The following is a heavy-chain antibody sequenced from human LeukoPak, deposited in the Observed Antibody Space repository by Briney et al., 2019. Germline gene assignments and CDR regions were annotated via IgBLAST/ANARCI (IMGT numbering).Heavy chain of an antibody. V-gene: IGHV7-4-1*02. D-gene: IGHD1-1*01. CDR2: INTNTGNP. CDR3: ARLERYNWNDLYAFDI. CDR1: GYTFTSYS. J-gene: IGHJ3*02. Sequence: ASVKVSRKASGYTFTSYSMNWVRQAPGQGLEWMGWINTNTGNPTYAQGFTGRFVFSLDTSVSTAYLQISSLKAEDTSVYYCARLERYNWNDLYAFDIWGQGTMVTVSS.